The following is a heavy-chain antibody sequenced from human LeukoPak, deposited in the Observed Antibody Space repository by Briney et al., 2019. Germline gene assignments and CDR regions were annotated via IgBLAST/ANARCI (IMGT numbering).Heavy chain of an antibody. D-gene: IGHD3-10*01. J-gene: IGHJ4*02. CDR3: ARTDLVWFGESKTNCFDY. CDR1: GGSISSSSYY. CDR2: IYYSGST. V-gene: IGHV4-39*01. Sequence: PSETLSLTCTVSGGSISSSSYYWGWIRQPPGKGLEWIGSIYYSGSTYYNPSLKSRVTISVDTSKNQFSLKLSSVTAADTAVYYCARTDLVWFGESKTNCFDYWGQGTLVTVSS.